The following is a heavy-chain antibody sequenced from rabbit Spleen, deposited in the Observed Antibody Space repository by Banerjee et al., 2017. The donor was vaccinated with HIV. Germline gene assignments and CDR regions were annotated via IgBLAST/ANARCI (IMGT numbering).Heavy chain of an antibody. CDR3: ARDLVAVIGWNFNL. J-gene: IGHJ4*01. V-gene: IGHV1S45*01. D-gene: IGHD1-1*01. CDR2: INIVTGKS. CDR1: GLDFSSSYW. Sequence: QEQLVEYGGDLVQPEGSLTLTCKASGLDFSSSYWICWVRQAPGKGLEWIACINIVTGKSVYASWAKGRFMMSRTSSTTVTLQMTSLTAADTATYFCARDLVAVIGWNFNLWGPGTLVTVS.